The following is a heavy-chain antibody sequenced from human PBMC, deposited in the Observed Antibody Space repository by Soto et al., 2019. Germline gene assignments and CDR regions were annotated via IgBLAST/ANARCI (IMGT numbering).Heavy chain of an antibody. CDR2: IYYSGST. CDR1: GGSISSSSYY. D-gene: IGHD6-6*01. V-gene: IGHV4-39*01. Sequence: QLQLQESGPGLVKPSETLSLTCTVSGGSISSSSYYWGWIRQPPGKGLEWIGSIYYSGSTYYNPSLKSRVTISVDTSKNQFSLKLSSVTAADTAVYYCARRSQYSSSFTFDYWGQGTLVTVSP. J-gene: IGHJ4*02. CDR3: ARRSQYSSSFTFDY.